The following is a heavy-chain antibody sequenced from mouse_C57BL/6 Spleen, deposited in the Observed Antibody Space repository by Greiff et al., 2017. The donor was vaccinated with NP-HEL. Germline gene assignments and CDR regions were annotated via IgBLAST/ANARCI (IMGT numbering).Heavy chain of an antibody. Sequence: QVQLQQSGAELVRPGTSVKMSCKASGYTFTNYWIGWAKQRPGHGLEWIGDIYPGGGYTNYNEKFKGKATLTADKSSSTAYMQFSSLTSEDSAIYYCARSGLIYYDYYYFDYWGQGTTLTVSS. D-gene: IGHD2-4*01. J-gene: IGHJ2*01. CDR2: IYPGGGYT. CDR1: GYTFTNYW. CDR3: ARSGLIYYDYYYFDY. V-gene: IGHV1-63*01.